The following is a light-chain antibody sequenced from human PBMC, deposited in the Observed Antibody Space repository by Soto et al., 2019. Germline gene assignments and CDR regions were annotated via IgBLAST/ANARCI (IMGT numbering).Light chain of an antibody. V-gene: IGLV2-11*01. Sequence: QSALTQPRSVSGSPGQSVTISCTGASSDVGGYNYVSWYQQHPNKAPKLMIYDVIERPSGVPDRFSGSRSGNTAPLTISGLQAEDEADYYCCSYAGNFLYVFGTGTKVTVL. J-gene: IGLJ1*01. CDR3: CSYAGNFLYV. CDR2: DVI. CDR1: SSDVGGYNY.